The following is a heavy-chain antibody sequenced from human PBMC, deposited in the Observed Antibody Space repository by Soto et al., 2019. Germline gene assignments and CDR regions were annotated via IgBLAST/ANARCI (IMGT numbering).Heavy chain of an antibody. CDR1: GFTFSNFL. CDR2: IKGDGSVT. Sequence: GGSLRLSCAASGFTFSNFLMSWARQAPGKGLEWVANIKGDGSVTQYVASVEGRFTISRDNAKYSLYMQMNSLRVEDTALYYCVIPTRSVRGMGVWGQGTTVTVA. V-gene: IGHV3-7*03. D-gene: IGHD6-6*01. CDR3: VIPTRSVRGMGV. J-gene: IGHJ6*02.